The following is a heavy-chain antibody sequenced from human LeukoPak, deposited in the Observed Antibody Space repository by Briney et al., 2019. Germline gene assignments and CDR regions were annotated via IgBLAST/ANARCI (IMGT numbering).Heavy chain of an antibody. CDR3: ARDYGDYDRFDC. V-gene: IGHV1-18*01. Sequence: GASVKDCCKASGYTFTSYGISWVRQAPGQGLEWMGWISAYNDNTNYAQKFQGRVTMTTDTSTSTAYMELRSLRSDDTAVYYCARDYGDYDRFDCWGQGTLVTVSS. CDR1: GYTFTSYG. CDR2: ISAYNDNT. D-gene: IGHD4-17*01. J-gene: IGHJ4*02.